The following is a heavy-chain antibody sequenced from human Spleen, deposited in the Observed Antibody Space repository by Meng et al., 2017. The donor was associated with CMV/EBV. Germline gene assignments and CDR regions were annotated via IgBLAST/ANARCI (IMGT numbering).Heavy chain of an antibody. CDR1: GFTFSSYW. J-gene: IGHJ3*02. CDR2: INSDGSST. V-gene: IGHV3-74*01. Sequence: GGSLRLSCAASGFTFSSYWMHWVRQAPGKGLVWVSRINSDGSSTSYADSVKGRFTISRDNAKNTLYLQMNSLRAEDTAVYYCARGPQVSWLRSRFAAFDILGQGTMVTVSS. D-gene: IGHD5-12*01. CDR3: ARGPQVSWLRSRFAAFDI.